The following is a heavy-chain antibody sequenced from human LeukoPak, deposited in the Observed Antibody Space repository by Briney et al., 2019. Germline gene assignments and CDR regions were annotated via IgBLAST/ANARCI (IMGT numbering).Heavy chain of an antibody. CDR1: GYTFTGFH. CDR2: INPKSSRT. CDR3: ARNGGTSGPDLDC. V-gene: IGHV1-2*02. D-gene: IGHD3-3*01. J-gene: IGHJ4*02. Sequence: ASVKVFCKASGYTFTGFHMHWVRQAPGQGLEWMGWINPKSSRTNYAQKFQGRVTMTRDTSISTAYMELTSLRSDDTAIYYCARNGGTSGPDLDCWGQGALVTVSS.